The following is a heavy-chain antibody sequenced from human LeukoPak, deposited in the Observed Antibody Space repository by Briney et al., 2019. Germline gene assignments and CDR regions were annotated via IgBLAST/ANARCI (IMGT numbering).Heavy chain of an antibody. D-gene: IGHD2-15*01. CDR2: ISGSGGST. Sequence: GGSLRLSCAASGFTFSSYAMSWVRQAPGKGLGWVSAISGSGGSTYYADSVKGRFTISRDNSKNTLYLQMNSLRAEDTAVYYCAKRPYCSGGSCYGISSDYWGQGTLVTVSS. V-gene: IGHV3-23*01. CDR1: GFTFSSYA. J-gene: IGHJ4*02. CDR3: AKRPYCSGGSCYGISSDY.